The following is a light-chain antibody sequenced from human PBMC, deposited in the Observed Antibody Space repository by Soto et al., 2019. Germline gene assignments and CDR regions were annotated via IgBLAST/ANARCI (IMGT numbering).Light chain of an antibody. V-gene: IGKV3D-15*02. Sequence: QSTSQLPQSPGTRPDITRWASQSVSSHLAWYQQKPGQAPSLLIYGASTRATGTPARFSGSGSGTEFTLTISRLEPEEFAGYYCQLYGSSLITFGQGTRLEIK. J-gene: IGKJ5*01. CDR3: QLYGSSLIT. CDR1: QSVSSH. CDR2: GAS.